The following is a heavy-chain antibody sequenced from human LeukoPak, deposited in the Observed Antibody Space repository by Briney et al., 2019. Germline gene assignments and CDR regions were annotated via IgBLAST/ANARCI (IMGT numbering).Heavy chain of an antibody. Sequence: PGGSLRLSCAASGFTFSSYGMHWVRQAPGKGLEWVAVISYDGSNKYFADSVKGRFTISRDNSKNTLYLQMNSLRAEDTAVYYCAKDRVAHFFYWYFDLWGRGTLVTVSS. D-gene: IGHD5-12*01. CDR1: GFTFSSYG. CDR3: AKDRVAHFFYWYFDL. J-gene: IGHJ2*01. V-gene: IGHV3-30*18. CDR2: ISYDGSNK.